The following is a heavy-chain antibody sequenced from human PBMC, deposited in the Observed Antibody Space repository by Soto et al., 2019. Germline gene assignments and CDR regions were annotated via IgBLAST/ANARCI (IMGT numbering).Heavy chain of an antibody. J-gene: IGHJ6*02. CDR3: ARQSLLKSIPIYGYFYYAMDV. CDR2: IKPDGSEL. CDR1: GLILSSSW. D-gene: IGHD3-3*01. V-gene: IGHV3-7*03. Sequence: GGSLRLSCAASGLILSSSWMTWVRQAPGKGLEWVAKIKPDGSELYYGYAVKGRFTISRDNARNSLYLQMSSLRAEDTAVYYCARQSLLKSIPIYGYFYYAMDVWGQGTSVTVSS.